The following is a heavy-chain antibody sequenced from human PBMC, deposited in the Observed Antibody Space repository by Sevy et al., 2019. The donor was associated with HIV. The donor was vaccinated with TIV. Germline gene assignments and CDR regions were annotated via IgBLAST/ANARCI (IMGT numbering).Heavy chain of an antibody. D-gene: IGHD3-16*01. CDR1: GGSVSSGTYY. Sequence: SESLCLSCSVSGGSVSSGTYYWSWIRQPPGKGLEWIGHIYKTGSTNYKLSLQSRVTISVDTSTNQFSLRLRSVTAADTAVYYCARVPRGQLWYSGSLGGYYYHMDVWGKGTTVTVSS. CDR2: IYKTGST. J-gene: IGHJ6*03. V-gene: IGHV4-61*01. CDR3: ARVPRGQLWYSGSLGGYYYHMDV.